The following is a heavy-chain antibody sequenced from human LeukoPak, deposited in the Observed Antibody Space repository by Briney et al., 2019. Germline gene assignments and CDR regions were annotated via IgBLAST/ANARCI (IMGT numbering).Heavy chain of an antibody. CDR3: ARELSGTISRHFDY. V-gene: IGHV3-74*01. CDR1: GFTFSSYW. D-gene: IGHD2-2*01. Sequence: GGSLRLSCAASGFTFSSYWMHWVRQAPGKGLVWVSRINSDGGSTSYADSVKGRFTISRDNAKNTLYLQMNSLRAEDTAVFYCARELSGTISRHFDYWGQGTLVTVSS. CDR2: INSDGGST. J-gene: IGHJ4*02.